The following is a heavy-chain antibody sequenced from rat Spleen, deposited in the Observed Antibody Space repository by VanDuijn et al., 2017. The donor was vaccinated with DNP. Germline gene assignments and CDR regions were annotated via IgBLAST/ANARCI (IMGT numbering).Heavy chain of an antibody. CDR1: GFSLTNYG. V-gene: IGHV2S12*01. Sequence: QVQLKESGPGLVQPSQTLSLTCTVSGFSLTNYGVSWVRQPPGKGLEWIAAISSGGSTYYNSALKSRLSISRDTSSSRVFLQMNSLQTEDTAIYFCARCDYGYNSFFDYWGQGVMVTVSS. D-gene: IGHD1-9*01. CDR2: ISSGGST. CDR3: ARCDYGYNSFFDY. J-gene: IGHJ2*01.